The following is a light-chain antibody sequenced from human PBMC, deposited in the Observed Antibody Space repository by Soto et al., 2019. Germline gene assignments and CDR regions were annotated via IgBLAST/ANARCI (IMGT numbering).Light chain of an antibody. J-gene: IGKJ1*01. CDR3: QHYDTYPWT. CDR1: QSIENW. CDR2: KAS. V-gene: IGKV1-5*03. Sequence: DIQMTQSPSTLSASVGDRVTITCRASQSIENWLAWYQHKPGKAPNLLIYKASTLQSGVSSRFSGSGSGTGFTLTISNLQPDDFATYYCQHYDTYPWTFGQGTKVEIK.